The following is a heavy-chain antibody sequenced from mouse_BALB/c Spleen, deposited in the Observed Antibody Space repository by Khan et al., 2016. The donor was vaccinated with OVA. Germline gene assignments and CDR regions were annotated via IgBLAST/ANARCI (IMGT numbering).Heavy chain of an antibody. CDR3: ARDSNFDY. Sequence: EVMLVESGGGLVQPGGSRKLSCAASGFTFSRFGMHWVRQAPEKGLEWVAYISSGSSTIYYGDTVKGRFTISRDNPKNTLFVQMTSLRSEDTAMYYCARDSNFDYWGQGTTLTVSS. CDR1: GFTFSRFG. V-gene: IGHV5-17*02. J-gene: IGHJ2*01. CDR2: ISSGSSTI.